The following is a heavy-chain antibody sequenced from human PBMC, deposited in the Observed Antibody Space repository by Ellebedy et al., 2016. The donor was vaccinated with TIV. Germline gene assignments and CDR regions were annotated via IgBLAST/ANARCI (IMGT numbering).Heavy chain of an antibody. J-gene: IGHJ4*02. V-gene: IGHV1-18*04. D-gene: IGHD3-3*01. Sequence: AALVKVSCKASGYTFSSYGISWVRQAPGQGLEWMGWSSAYNGNTNYAQKFQGRVTMTTDTSTSTAYMELRSLRSDDTAVYYCARDTSGDYWGQGTLVTVSS. CDR1: GYTFSSYG. CDR2: SSAYNGNT. CDR3: ARDTSGDY.